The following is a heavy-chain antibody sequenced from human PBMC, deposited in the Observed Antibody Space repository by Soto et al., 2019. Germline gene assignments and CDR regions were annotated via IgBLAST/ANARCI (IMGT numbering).Heavy chain of an antibody. CDR3: AKALRFTFTTGYYMDV. D-gene: IGHD3-16*01. Sequence: EVQLLESGGGLVQPGGSLGLSCAASGFTVSSYAMSWVRQAPGKGLEWVSVISGSGSTYSADSVKGRFTISRDSSKNTVYLQMNSLRAEDTAVYYCAKALRFTFTTGYYMDVWGRGTTVTVSS. CDR1: GFTVSSYA. CDR2: ISGSGST. V-gene: IGHV3-23*01. J-gene: IGHJ6*03.